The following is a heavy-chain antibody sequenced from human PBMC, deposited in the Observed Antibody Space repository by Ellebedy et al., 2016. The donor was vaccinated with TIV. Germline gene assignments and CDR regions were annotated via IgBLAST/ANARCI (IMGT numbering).Heavy chain of an antibody. Sequence: SETLSLTCSVSGASISSSGSYRGWIRQPPGKGLEWIGSIYYSGTTYYNPSLKSLTTISVDTSKNQFSLTLTSVTAADTAVYYCSTFVTRVPVFDAFDIWGQGTLVTVSS. CDR3: STFVTRVPVFDAFDI. CDR1: GASISSSGSY. V-gene: IGHV4-39*01. CDR2: IYYSGTT. J-gene: IGHJ3*02. D-gene: IGHD3-16*01.